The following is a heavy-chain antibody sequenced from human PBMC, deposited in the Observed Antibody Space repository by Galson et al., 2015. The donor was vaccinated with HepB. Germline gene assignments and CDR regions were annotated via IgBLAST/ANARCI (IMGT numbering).Heavy chain of an antibody. V-gene: IGHV1-46*03. D-gene: IGHD6-13*01. CDR1: GYTFTSYY. Sequence: SVKVSCKASGYTFTSYYMHWVRQAPGQGLEWTGIINPTNGRTSYAQKFQGRVTMTRDTSTSTVYMEMRSLRSEDTAVYYCAKDGLTAADFWGQGTLVTVSS. J-gene: IGHJ4*02. CDR2: INPTNGRT. CDR3: AKDGLTAADF.